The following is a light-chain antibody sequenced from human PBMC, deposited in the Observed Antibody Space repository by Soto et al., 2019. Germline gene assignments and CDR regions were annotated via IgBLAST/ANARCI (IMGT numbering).Light chain of an antibody. Sequence: ETVLTQSPGTLSLSPGERATLSCRASQSVGNNYLAWYQQKPGQAPRFLMYDASTRATGIPDRFSGSGSGTDFTLTISSLEPEDFAVYYCQQYGSSPLTFGGGTKVEIK. CDR3: QQYGSSPLT. CDR2: DAS. J-gene: IGKJ4*01. V-gene: IGKV3-20*01. CDR1: QSVGNNY.